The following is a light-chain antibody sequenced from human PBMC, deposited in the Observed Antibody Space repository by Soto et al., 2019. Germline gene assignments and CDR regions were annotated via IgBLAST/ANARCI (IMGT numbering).Light chain of an antibody. J-gene: IGKJ1*01. V-gene: IGKV1-5*03. Sequence: DIQMTQSPSTLSASVGDRVTITCRASQYISSWLAWYQQKPGKAPNLLIYKASSLESGVPSRFSGSGSGTELTLIISSLQPDDFATYYCQQYNSYSTFGQGTKVELK. CDR2: KAS. CDR3: QQYNSYST. CDR1: QYISSW.